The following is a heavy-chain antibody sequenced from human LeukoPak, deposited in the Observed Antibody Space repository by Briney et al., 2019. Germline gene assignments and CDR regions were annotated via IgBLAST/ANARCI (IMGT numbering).Heavy chain of an antibody. CDR2: ISYSGST. J-gene: IGHJ4*02. Sequence: SETLSLTCTVSGASIKSNYWSWIRQPPGKGPEWIGYISYSGSTNYNPSLKSRVTISVDPSKNQFSLNLGSVTAADTAVYYCANMRWNYPDFWGQGTLVTVSS. V-gene: IGHV4-59*01. CDR3: ANMRWNYPDF. CDR1: GASIKSNY. D-gene: IGHD2-15*01.